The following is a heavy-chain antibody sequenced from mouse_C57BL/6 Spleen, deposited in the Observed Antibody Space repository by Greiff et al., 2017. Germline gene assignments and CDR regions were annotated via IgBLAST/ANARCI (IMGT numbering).Heavy chain of an antibody. CDR1: GYTFTSYW. D-gene: IGHD2-4*01. Sequence: QVQLQQPGAELVRPGSSVKLSCKASGYTFTSYWMPWVKQRPIQGLEWIGNIDPSDSETHYNQKFKDKATLTVAKSSSTAYMQLSSLTAEDSAVCYCERGSYDYDECYWGKGATLTV. J-gene: IGHJ2*01. V-gene: IGHV1-52*01. CDR2: IDPSDSET. CDR3: ERGSYDYDECY.